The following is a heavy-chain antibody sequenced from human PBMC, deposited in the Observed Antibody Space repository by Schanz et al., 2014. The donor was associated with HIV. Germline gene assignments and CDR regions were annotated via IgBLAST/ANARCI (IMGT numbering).Heavy chain of an antibody. CDR1: GVEGVRYH. CDR3: ARASYYDSSGSYWHTDW. J-gene: IGHJ4*02. V-gene: IGHV1-18*04. CDR2: ISPYNGNT. D-gene: IGHD3-22*01. Sequence: QVQLVQSGAEVKKPGASVTISCKTTGVEGVRYHVHWIRQAPGQGLEWMGWISPYNGNTNYAQTLPHRVTMTTDTSTSTAYMELRSLTSDDTAVYYCARASYYDSSGSYWHTDWWGQGTLVTVSS.